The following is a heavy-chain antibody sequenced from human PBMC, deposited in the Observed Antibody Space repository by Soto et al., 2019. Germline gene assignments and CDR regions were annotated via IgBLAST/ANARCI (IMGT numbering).Heavy chain of an antibody. D-gene: IGHD3-22*01. CDR2: IYHSGST. J-gene: IGHJ6*02. Sequence: PSETLSLTCAVSGGSISSGGYSWSWIRQPPGKGLEWIGYIYHSGSTYYNPSLKSRVTISVDRSKNQFSLKLSSVTAADTAMYYCAREYYDSSGSYGMDVWGQGTTVTVSS. CDR3: AREYYDSSGSYGMDV. CDR1: GGSISSGGYS. V-gene: IGHV4-30-2*01.